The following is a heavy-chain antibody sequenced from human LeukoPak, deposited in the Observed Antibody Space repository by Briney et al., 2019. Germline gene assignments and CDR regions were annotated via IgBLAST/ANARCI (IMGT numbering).Heavy chain of an antibody. CDR1: GFTFSAYA. V-gene: IGHV3-23*01. D-gene: IGHD3-22*01. J-gene: IGHJ4*02. CDR3: AKYPYDSSGYYCDY. CDR2: ISGSGDSS. Sequence: GGSLRLSCAASGFTFSAYAMSWVRQAPGKGLEWVSGISGSGDSSYYADSVKGRFTISRDNSKNTLYLQMNSMRAEDTAVYYCAKYPYDSSGYYCDYWGQGTLVTVSS.